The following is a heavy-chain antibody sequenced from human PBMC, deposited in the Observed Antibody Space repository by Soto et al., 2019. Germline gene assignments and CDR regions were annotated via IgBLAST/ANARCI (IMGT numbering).Heavy chain of an antibody. V-gene: IGHV3-74*01. CDR1: GLTLSSYW. J-gene: IGHJ4*02. Sequence: EVQLVESGGGLVQPGGSLRLSCAASGLTLSSYWMHWVRQAPGKGLVWVSRINSDGTSTNYADSVKGRFTISRDNAKNTLYLQMNSLRAADTAAYYCARAGAGITDYWGQGTLVTVSS. CDR2: INSDGTST. CDR3: ARAGAGITDY. D-gene: IGHD6-19*01.